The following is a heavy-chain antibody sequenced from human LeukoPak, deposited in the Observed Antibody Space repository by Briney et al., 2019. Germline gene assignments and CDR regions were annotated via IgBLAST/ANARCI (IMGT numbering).Heavy chain of an antibody. V-gene: IGHV1-8*01. CDR3: TRGSIAVPYNWFDP. CDR2: MNPNSGNT. Sequence: GAAVRVSCKASGYTFSRYDINWVRQATGQGLEWMGWMNPNSGNTGYAQKFQGRVTMTRDTSMSTAYMELSSLRSEDTAIYYCTRGSIAVPYNWFDPWGPGTLVTVSS. J-gene: IGHJ5*02. D-gene: IGHD6-19*01. CDR1: GYTFSRYD.